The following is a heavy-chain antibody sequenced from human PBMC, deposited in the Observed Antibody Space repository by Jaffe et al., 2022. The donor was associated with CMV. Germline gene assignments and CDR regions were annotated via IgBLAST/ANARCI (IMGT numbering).Heavy chain of an antibody. Sequence: QVQLQESGPGLVKPSETLSLTCTVSGGSISSYYWSWIRQPPGKGLEWIGYIYYSGSTNYNPSLKSRVTISVDTSKNQFSLKLSSVTAADTAVYYCARVGDSSGYSRDEDYFDYWGQGTLVTVSS. J-gene: IGHJ4*02. D-gene: IGHD3-22*01. V-gene: IGHV4-59*01. CDR3: ARVGDSSGYSRDEDYFDY. CDR1: GGSISSYY. CDR2: IYYSGST.